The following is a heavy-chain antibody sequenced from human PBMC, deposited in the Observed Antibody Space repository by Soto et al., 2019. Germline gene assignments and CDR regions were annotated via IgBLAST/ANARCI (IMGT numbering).Heavy chain of an antibody. J-gene: IGHJ4*02. CDR1: GFTFSSYW. CDR2: IKQDGSEK. V-gene: IGHV3-7*01. CDR3: ARAPPYYDILTGTLDY. Sequence: GSLRLSCAASGFTFSSYWMSWVRQAPGKGLEWVANIKQDGSEKYYVDSVKGRFTISRDNAKNSLYLQMNSLRAEDTAVYYCARAPPYYDILTGTLDYWGQGTLVTVSS. D-gene: IGHD3-9*01.